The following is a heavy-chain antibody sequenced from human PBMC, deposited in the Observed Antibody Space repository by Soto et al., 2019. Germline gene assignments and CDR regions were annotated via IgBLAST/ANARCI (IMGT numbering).Heavy chain of an antibody. V-gene: IGHV3-33*01. Sequence: GGSLRLSCAASGFTFSSYGMHWVRQAPGKGLEWVAVIWYDGSNKYYAESVKGRFTISRDNSKNTLYLQTNSLRAEDTAVYYCARDSHVGSGWQLTADYWGQGTLVTVSS. J-gene: IGHJ4*02. CDR3: ARDSHVGSGWQLTADY. CDR2: IWYDGSNK. CDR1: GFTFSSYG. D-gene: IGHD6-19*01.